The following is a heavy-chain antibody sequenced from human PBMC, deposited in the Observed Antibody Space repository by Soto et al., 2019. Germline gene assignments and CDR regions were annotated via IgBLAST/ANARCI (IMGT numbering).Heavy chain of an antibody. D-gene: IGHD3-3*01. V-gene: IGHV1-8*01. CDR2: MNPNSGNT. CDR3: ARASYHDFWSGYYHNWFDP. J-gene: IGHJ5*02. CDR1: GYTFTSYD. Sequence: ASVKVSCKASGYTFTSYDINWVRQATGQGLEWMGWMNPNSGNTGYAQKFQGRVTMTRNTSISTAYMELSSLRSEDTAVYYCARASYHDFWSGYYHNWFDPWGQGTLVTVSS.